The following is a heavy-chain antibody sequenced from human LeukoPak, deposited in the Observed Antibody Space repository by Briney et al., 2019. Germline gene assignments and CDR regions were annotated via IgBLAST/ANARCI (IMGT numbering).Heavy chain of an antibody. CDR1: GYTFTSYG. Sequence: ASVKVSCKASGYTFTSYGISWVRQAPGQGLEWMGWSSAYNGNTNYAQKLQGGVTMTTDASTSTAYMELRSLRSDDTAVYYRARYSYGGNSAVTHYYYYYGMDVWGQGITVTVSS. CDR2: SSAYNGNT. V-gene: IGHV1-18*01. D-gene: IGHD4-23*01. CDR3: ARYSYGGNSAVTHYYYYYGMDV. J-gene: IGHJ6*02.